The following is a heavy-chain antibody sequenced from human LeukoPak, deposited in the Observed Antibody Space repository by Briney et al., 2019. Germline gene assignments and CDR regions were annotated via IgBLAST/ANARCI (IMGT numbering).Heavy chain of an antibody. Sequence: GGSLRLSCAASGFTFRSYSMIWVRQAPGRGLEFVSSMSGGGSYIFYADSLKGRFTVSRDNAKGSLYLQMNSLRAEDTAVYYCAKGDHASSWYTAIDYWGQGALVTVSS. D-gene: IGHD6-13*01. CDR2: MSGGGSYI. J-gene: IGHJ4*02. CDR1: GFTFRSYS. CDR3: AKGDHASSWYTAIDY. V-gene: IGHV3-21*01.